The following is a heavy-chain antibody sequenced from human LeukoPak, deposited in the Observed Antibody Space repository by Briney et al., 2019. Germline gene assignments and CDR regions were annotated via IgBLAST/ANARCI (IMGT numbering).Heavy chain of an antibody. CDR2: IYYSGST. J-gene: IGHJ6*02. CDR3: ARDCSSTSCLVDGMDV. D-gene: IGHD2-2*01. V-gene: IGHV4-31*03. Sequence: SETLSLTCTVSGVSISSGGYYWSWLRQHPGKGLEWIGHIYYSGSTYYNPSLKSRVTISVDTSKNQFSLKLSSVTAADTAVYYCARDCSSTSCLVDGMDVWGQGTTVTVSS. CDR1: GVSISSGGYY.